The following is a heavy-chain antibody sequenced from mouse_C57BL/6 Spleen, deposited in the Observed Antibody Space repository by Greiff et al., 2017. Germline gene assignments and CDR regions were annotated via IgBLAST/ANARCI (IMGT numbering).Heavy chain of an antibody. Sequence: VQVVESGPGMVKPSQSLSLTCTVTGYSITSGYDWHWLRHFPGKQLDWMGYISYSGSTNYNPSLKSRISITHDTSKNHFFLKLKSVTTEDTATYYCASGGLGWFAYWGQGTLVTVSA. CDR3: ASGGLGWFAY. D-gene: IGHD4-1*01. V-gene: IGHV3-1*01. CDR1: GYSITSGYD. CDR2: ISYSGST. J-gene: IGHJ3*01.